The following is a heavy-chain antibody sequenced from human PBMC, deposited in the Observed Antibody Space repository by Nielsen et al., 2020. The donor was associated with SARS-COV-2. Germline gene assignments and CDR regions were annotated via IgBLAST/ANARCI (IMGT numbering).Heavy chain of an antibody. CDR1: GFTFSSYW. CDR2: IKQDGSEK. Sequence: GESLKISCAASGFTFSSYWMSWVRQAPGKGLEWVANIKQDGSEKYYVDSVKGRFTISRDNAKNSLYLQMNSLRAEDTAVYYCARVNRYYYYGMDVWGQGTTVTVSS. J-gene: IGHJ6*02. CDR3: ARVNRYYYYGMDV. V-gene: IGHV3-7*05.